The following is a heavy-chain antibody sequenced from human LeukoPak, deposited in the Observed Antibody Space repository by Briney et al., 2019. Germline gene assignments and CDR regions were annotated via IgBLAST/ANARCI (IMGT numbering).Heavy chain of an antibody. Sequence: ASQTLSLTCTVSGGSISSGSYYWSWIRQPAGKGLEWIGRIYTSGSTNYNPSLKSRVTISVDTSKNQFPLKLSSVTAADTAVYYCARYQADIVVVPAAIDYYYMDVWGKGTTVTVSS. V-gene: IGHV4-61*02. CDR1: GGSISSGSYY. CDR3: ARYQADIVVVPAAIDYYYMDV. CDR2: IYTSGST. D-gene: IGHD2-2*02. J-gene: IGHJ6*03.